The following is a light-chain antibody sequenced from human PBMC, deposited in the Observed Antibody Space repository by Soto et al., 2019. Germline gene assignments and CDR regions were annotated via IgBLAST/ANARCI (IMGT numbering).Light chain of an antibody. Sequence: QSALTQPASVSGSPGQSITISCTGSNSDIGNYNIVSWYQQHPDKAPQLIIYEVTKRPSGVSNRFSGSKSGNTASLTISGLQAEDAGDSPRCSYAGSNVFVFGTGSKVTVL. J-gene: IGLJ1*01. CDR3: CSYAGSNVFV. V-gene: IGLV2-23*02. CDR1: NSDIGNYNI. CDR2: EVT.